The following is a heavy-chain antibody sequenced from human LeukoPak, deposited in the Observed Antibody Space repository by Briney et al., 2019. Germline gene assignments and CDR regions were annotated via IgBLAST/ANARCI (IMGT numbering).Heavy chain of an antibody. CDR3: ARPKGRGEFDY. D-gene: IGHD3-3*01. CDR2: IYYSGST. Sequence: SETLSLTCAVSGGSISSSNWWSWVRQPPGKGLEWIGSIYYSGSTYYNPSLKSRVTISVDTSKNQFSLKLSSVTAADTAVYYCARPKGRGEFDYWGQGTLVTVSS. J-gene: IGHJ4*02. V-gene: IGHV4-39*01. CDR1: GGSISSSNW.